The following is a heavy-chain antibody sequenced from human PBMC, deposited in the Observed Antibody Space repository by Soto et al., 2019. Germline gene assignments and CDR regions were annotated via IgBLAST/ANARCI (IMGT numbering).Heavy chain of an antibody. CDR1: GYTFTSYG. J-gene: IGHJ6*02. V-gene: IGHV1-18*01. CDR2: ISAYNGNT. Sequence: VKVSCKASGYTFTSYGISWVRQAPGQGLEWMGWISAYNGNTNYAQKLQGRVTMTTDTSTSTAYMELRSLRSDDTAVYYCARDKGQGGTDFWSGYYRPYYYYYGMDVWGQGTTVTVSS. D-gene: IGHD3-3*01. CDR3: ARDKGQGGTDFWSGYYRPYYYYYGMDV.